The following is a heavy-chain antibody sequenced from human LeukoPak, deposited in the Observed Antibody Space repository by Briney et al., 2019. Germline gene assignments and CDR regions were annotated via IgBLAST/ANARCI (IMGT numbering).Heavy chain of an antibody. CDR1: GYTFTSYD. V-gene: IGHV1-8*01. CDR3: ARGPYYCSSTSCPYYFDY. D-gene: IGHD2-2*01. Sequence: GASVKVSCKASGYTFTSYDINWVRQATGQGLEWMGWMNPNSGNTGYAQKFQGRVTMTRNTSVSTAYMELSSLRSEDTAVYYCARGPYYCSSTSCPYYFDYWGQGTLVTVSS. CDR2: MNPNSGNT. J-gene: IGHJ4*02.